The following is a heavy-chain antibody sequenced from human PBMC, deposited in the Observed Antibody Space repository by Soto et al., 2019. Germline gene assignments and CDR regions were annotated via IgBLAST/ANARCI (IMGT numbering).Heavy chain of an antibody. D-gene: IGHD2-21*01. V-gene: IGHV2-26*01. CDR1: GFSLRNARMG. CDR3: ALYMFTDCDYYYGMDV. J-gene: IGHJ6*02. CDR2: IFSNDEK. Sequence: GSGPTLVNPTETLTLTCTVSGFSLRNARMGVSWIRQPPGKALEWLAHIFSNDEKSYSTSLKSRLTISKDTSKSQVVLTMTNMDPVDTATYYCALYMFTDCDYYYGMDVWSQGTTVTGSS.